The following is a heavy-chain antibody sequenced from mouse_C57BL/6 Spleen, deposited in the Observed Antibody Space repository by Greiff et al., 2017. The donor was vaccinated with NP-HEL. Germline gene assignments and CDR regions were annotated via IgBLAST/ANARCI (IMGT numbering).Heavy chain of an antibody. CDR2: ISSGSSTI. V-gene: IGHV5-17*01. CDR3: ARGGLRSLYAMDY. D-gene: IGHD1-1*01. CDR1: GFTFSDYG. J-gene: IGHJ4*01. Sequence: EVQGVESGGGLVKPGGSLKLSCAASGFTFSDYGMHWVRQAPEKGLEWVAYISSGSSTIYYADTVTGRFTISRDNAKNTLFLQMTSLRSEDTAMYYCARGGLRSLYAMDYWGQGTSVTVSS.